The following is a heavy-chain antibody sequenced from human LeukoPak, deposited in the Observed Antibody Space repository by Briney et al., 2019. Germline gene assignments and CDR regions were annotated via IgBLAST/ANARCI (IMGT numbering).Heavy chain of an antibody. D-gene: IGHD6-13*01. CDR3: QLEKQQLFY. CDR2: INPSGGST. J-gene: IGHJ4*02. V-gene: IGHV1-46*01. CDR1: GYTFTNYY. Sequence: ASVKVSCKASGYTFTNYYMHWVRQAPGQGLEWMGVINPSGGSTTYAQKFQGRVIMTRDTSTSTVYMELSSLRSEDTAVYYCQLEKQQLFYWGQGTLVTVSS.